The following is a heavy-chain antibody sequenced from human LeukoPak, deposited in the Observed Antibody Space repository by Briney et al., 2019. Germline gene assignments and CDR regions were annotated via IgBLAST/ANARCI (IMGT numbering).Heavy chain of an antibody. CDR2: INGDGSST. J-gene: IGHJ4*02. CDR3: ARGYSSGYRIDY. CDR1: GFTFSSYG. D-gene: IGHD3-22*01. Sequence: GRSLRLSCAASGFTFSSYGMHWVRQAPGKGLEWVSRINGDGSSTSYADSVKGRFTISRDNAKNTVYLQMDSLRADDTAVYYCARGYSSGYRIDYWGQGTLVTVSS. V-gene: IGHV3-74*01.